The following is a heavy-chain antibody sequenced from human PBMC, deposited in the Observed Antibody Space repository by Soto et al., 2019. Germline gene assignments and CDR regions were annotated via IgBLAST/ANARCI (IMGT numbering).Heavy chain of an antibody. CDR3: AREGRGYSYGYVDY. D-gene: IGHD5-18*01. Sequence: PSEPLSLTCTVSGGSISSGDYYWSWIRQPPGKGLEWIGYIYYSGSTYYNPSLKSRVTISVDTSKNQFSLKLSSVTAADTAVYYCAREGRGYSYGYVDYWGQGTLVTVSS. V-gene: IGHV4-30-4*01. CDR1: GGSISSGDYY. J-gene: IGHJ4*02. CDR2: IYYSGST.